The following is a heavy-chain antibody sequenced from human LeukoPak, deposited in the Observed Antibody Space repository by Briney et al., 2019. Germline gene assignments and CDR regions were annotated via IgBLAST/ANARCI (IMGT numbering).Heavy chain of an antibody. Sequence: GASVKASCKASGGTFSSYAISWVRQAPGQGLEWMGGIIPIFGTANYAQKFQGRVTITADESTSTAYMELSSLRSEDTAVYYCAREKETTVTTSSYYYYYMDVWGKGTTVTVSS. CDR3: AREKETTVTTSSYYYYYMDV. CDR1: GGTFSSYA. D-gene: IGHD4-11*01. V-gene: IGHV1-69*13. CDR2: IIPIFGTA. J-gene: IGHJ6*03.